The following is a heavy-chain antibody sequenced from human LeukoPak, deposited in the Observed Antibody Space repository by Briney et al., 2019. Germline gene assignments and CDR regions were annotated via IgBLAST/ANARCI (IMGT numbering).Heavy chain of an antibody. CDR1: GGSISNYY. CDR3: ARMPYGSGSYRSYYYYYYMDV. V-gene: IGHV4-59*12. J-gene: IGHJ6*03. D-gene: IGHD3-10*01. Sequence: SETLSLTCTVSGGSISNYYWSWIRQPPGKGLEWIGYIYYSGSTNYNPSLKSRVTISVDTSKNQFSLKLSSVTAADTAVYYCARMPYGSGSYRSYYYYYYMDVWGKGTTVTISS. CDR2: IYYSGST.